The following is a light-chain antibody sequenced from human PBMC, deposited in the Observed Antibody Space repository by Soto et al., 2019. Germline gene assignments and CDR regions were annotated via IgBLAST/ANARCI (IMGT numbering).Light chain of an antibody. V-gene: IGKV3-11*01. CDR3: QQRSNWPPLT. Sequence: EIVLPQSTATLSLSPGERATLSCRSSQSVSSYLAWYQQKPGQAPRLLIYDASNRATGIPARFSGSGSGTDFTLTISSLEPEDFAVYYCQQRSNWPPLTFGGGTQVEFK. CDR1: QSVSSY. CDR2: DAS. J-gene: IGKJ4*01.